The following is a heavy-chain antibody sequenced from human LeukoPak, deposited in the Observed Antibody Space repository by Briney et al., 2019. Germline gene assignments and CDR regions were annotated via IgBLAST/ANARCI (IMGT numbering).Heavy chain of an antibody. J-gene: IGHJ3*02. CDR2: TYYSGST. CDR1: GGSISSSSYY. CDR3: ARGASSSWAFDI. Sequence: PSETLSLTCTVSGGSISSSSYYWGWIRQPPGKGLEWIGSTYYSGSTYYNPSLKSRVTISVDTSKNQFSLKLSSVTAADTAVYYCARGASSSWAFDIWGQGTMVTVSS. D-gene: IGHD6-13*01. V-gene: IGHV4-39*01.